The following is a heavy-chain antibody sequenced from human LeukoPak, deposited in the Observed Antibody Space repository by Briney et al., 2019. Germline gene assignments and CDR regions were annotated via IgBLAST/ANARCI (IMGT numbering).Heavy chain of an antibody. CDR1: GFTFSSYA. J-gene: IGHJ4*02. V-gene: IGHV3-23*01. D-gene: IGHD4-11*01. Sequence: GSLRLSCAASGFTFSSYAMSWVRQAPGKGLEWVSAISGSGGSTYYADSVRGRFTISRDNSKNTLFLQMNSLRAEDTAIYSCAEGGVTTTGDFDYWGQGTLVTVSS. CDR3: AEGGVTTTGDFDY. CDR2: ISGSGGST.